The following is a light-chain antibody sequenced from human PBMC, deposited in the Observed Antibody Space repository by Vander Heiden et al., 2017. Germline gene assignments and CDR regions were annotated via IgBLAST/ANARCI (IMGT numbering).Light chain of an antibody. J-gene: IGLJ3*02. CDR1: SLRKYS. CDR2: GKN. CDR3: NSRDSSGNLWV. Sequence: VSVVLRQTVRITCRGDSLRKYSANWYQQKPGQAPVVVIYGKNNRPSGVPDRFSGSASGNTASLTITGAQAEDEAEYYCNSRDSSGNLWVFGGGTKVTVL. V-gene: IGLV3-19*01.